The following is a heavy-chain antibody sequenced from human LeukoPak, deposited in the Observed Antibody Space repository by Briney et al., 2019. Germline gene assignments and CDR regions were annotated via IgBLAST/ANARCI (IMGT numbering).Heavy chain of an antibody. D-gene: IGHD2-21*01. CDR1: GFTFSSYG. CDR3: AKEDLLTYYGMDV. J-gene: IGHJ6*02. CDR2: ISYDGGNK. Sequence: GRSLRLSCAASGFTFSSYGMHWVRQAPGKGLEWVAVISYDGGNKYYADSVKGRFTISRDNSKNTLYLQMNSLRAEDTAVYYCAKEDLLTYYGMDVWGQGTTVTVSS. V-gene: IGHV3-30*18.